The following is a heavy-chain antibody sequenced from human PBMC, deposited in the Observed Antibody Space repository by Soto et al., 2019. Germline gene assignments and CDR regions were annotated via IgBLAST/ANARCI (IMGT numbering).Heavy chain of an antibody. CDR3: ARELRFLEWFDY. CDR1: GGSISSSSYY. CDR2: IYYSGST. D-gene: IGHD3-3*01. Sequence: SETLSLTCTVSGGSISSSSYYWGWIRQPPGKGLEWIGSIYYSGSTYYNPSLKSRVPISVDTSKNQFSLKLSSVTAADTAVYYCARELRFLEWFDYWGQGTLVTVSS. J-gene: IGHJ4*02. V-gene: IGHV4-39*02.